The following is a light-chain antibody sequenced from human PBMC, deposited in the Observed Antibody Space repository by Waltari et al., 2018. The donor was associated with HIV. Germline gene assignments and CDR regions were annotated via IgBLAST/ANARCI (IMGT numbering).Light chain of an antibody. J-gene: IGLJ3*02. CDR3: TSYTNNTGV. CDR1: TPDVGGYDY. Sequence: QSALTQPASVSGSPGQSITISCTGTTPDVGGYDYVSWYQQPPDKAPKLIIYEVSNRPSGVSNRFSGSKSGNTASLTISGLQAEDEADYYCTSYTNNTGVFGGGTKLTVL. V-gene: IGLV2-14*01. CDR2: EVS.